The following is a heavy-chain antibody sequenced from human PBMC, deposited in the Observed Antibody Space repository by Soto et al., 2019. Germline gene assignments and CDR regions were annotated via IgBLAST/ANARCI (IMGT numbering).Heavy chain of an antibody. V-gene: IGHV4-59*08. CDR3: ARLIGNSWLDS. J-gene: IGHJ5*01. CDR1: SGSFSPNY. CDR2: IYYGGTT. Sequence: SETLSLTCTVSSGSFSPNYWAWIRQPPGKGLEWVGYIYYGGTTRYNPSPKSRITINPDTSNNQLSLQLNSVTPDDTAVYYCARLIGNSWLDSWGQGTLVTVSS. D-gene: IGHD1-26*01.